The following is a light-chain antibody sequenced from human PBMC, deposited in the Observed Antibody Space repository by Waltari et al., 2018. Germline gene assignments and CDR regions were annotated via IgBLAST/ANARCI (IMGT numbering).Light chain of an antibody. J-gene: IGLJ3*02. CDR2: SNN. Sequence: QSVLTQPPSASGTPWQRVTIPCSGSSSNIGSNTVNWYQQPPGTAPKLLLYSNNQRPSGVPDRFSGSKSGTSASLAISGLQSEDEADYYCAAWDDSLNGWVFGGGTKLTVL. CDR1: SSNIGSNT. V-gene: IGLV1-44*01. CDR3: AAWDDSLNGWV.